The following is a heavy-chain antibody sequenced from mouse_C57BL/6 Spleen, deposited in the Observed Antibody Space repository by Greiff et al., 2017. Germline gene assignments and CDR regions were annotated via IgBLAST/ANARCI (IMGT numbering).Heavy chain of an antibody. Sequence: EVQLVESGGDLVKPGGSLKLSCAASGFTFSSYGMSWVRQTPGSVKGRFTISRDNAKNTLYLQRSSLKSDDTAMYYCARQKIYYDYDVAWFAYWGQGTLVTVSA. V-gene: IGHV5-6*01. CDR1: GFTFSSYG. CDR3: ARQKIYYDYDVAWFAY. D-gene: IGHD2-4*01. J-gene: IGHJ3*01.